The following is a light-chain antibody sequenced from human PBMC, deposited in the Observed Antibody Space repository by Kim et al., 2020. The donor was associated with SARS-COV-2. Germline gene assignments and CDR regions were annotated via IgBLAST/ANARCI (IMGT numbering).Light chain of an antibody. J-gene: IGKJ5*01. CDR2: GAS. CDR3: QQFGGSPPCT. V-gene: IGKV3-20*01. Sequence: DIVLTQSPGTLSSSPGETATFSCRASESVDSSKLAWYQQKPGQAPRPLIFGASCRATGIADRFSGSGSGTDFTLTISRREPEDFAVYYCQQFGGSPPCTFGQGTRLEIK. CDR1: ESVDSSK.